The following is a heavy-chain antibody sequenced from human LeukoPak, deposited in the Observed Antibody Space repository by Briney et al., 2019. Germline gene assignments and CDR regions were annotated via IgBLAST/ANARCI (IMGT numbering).Heavy chain of an antibody. CDR3: ARVDRIAAAEDY. Sequence: SETLSLTCTVSGGSISSSSYYWGWIRQPPGKGLAWIGSIYYSGSTYYNPSLKSRVTISVDTSKNQFSLKLSSVTAADTAVYYCARVDRIAAAEDYWGQGTLVTVSS. V-gene: IGHV4-39*01. J-gene: IGHJ4*02. CDR2: IYYSGST. CDR1: GGSISSSSYY. D-gene: IGHD6-13*01.